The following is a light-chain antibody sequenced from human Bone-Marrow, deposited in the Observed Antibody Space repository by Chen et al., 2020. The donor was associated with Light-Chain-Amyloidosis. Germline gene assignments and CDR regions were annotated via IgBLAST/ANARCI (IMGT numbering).Light chain of an antibody. J-gene: IGLJ3*02. CDR3: AAWDDSLNGWV. CDR2: SNN. CDR1: SSNIGSNP. Sequence: QSVLTQPPSASGTPGQRVTISCSGSSSNIGSNPVNWYQQLPGTAPKLLIYSNNQRPSGVPDRFSGSKSGTSASLAISGLQSEDEADDYCAAWDDSLNGWVFGGGTKLTVL. V-gene: IGLV1-44*01.